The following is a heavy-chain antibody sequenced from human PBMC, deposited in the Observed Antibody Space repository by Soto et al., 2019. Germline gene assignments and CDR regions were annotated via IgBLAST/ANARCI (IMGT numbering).Heavy chain of an antibody. CDR2: IDREGVST. D-gene: IGHD3-9*01. Sequence: GGSLRLSCAASGFIFDSFAMNWVRQAPGKGLEWVSTIDREGVSTHYADSLKGRFSISRDNSKNTLYLQMNSLRAKDTAVYYCAKDPSTGSADLWGLGTLVTVSS. CDR3: AKDPSTGSADL. CDR1: GFIFDSFA. J-gene: IGHJ5*02. V-gene: IGHV3-23*01.